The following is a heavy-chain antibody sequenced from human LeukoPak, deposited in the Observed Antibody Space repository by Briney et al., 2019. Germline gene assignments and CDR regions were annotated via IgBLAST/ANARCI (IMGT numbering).Heavy chain of an antibody. Sequence: PGGSLRLSCAATGFTFSNYAIHWGRQAPGKGLEWVAFISDDGSRQHYADSVKGRFTISRDNSKNTLYLQMNSLRAEDTAVYYCAKDLAGYSSGWYHYWGQGTLVTVSS. J-gene: IGHJ4*02. D-gene: IGHD6-19*01. CDR2: ISDDGSRQ. CDR1: GFTFSNYA. CDR3: AKDLAGYSSGWYHY. V-gene: IGHV3-30-3*01.